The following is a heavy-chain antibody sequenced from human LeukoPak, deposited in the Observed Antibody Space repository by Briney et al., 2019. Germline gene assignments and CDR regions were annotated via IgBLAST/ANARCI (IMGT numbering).Heavy chain of an antibody. Sequence: ASVKVSCKASGYTFTSYGISWVRQAPGQGLEWMGWINPNSGGTNYAQKFQGRVTMTRDTSISTAYMELSRLRSDDTAVYYCARKMVRGVIISPFDYWGQGTLVTVSS. J-gene: IGHJ4*02. CDR3: ARKMVRGVIISPFDY. CDR2: INPNSGGT. V-gene: IGHV1-2*02. D-gene: IGHD3-10*01. CDR1: GYTFTSYG.